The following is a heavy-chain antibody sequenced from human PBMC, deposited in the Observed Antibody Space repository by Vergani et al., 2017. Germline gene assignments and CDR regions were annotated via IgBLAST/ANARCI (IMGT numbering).Heavy chain of an antibody. CDR3: ARGGPPVSSGWLVYYYYGMDV. V-gene: IGHV4-30-4*08. D-gene: IGHD6-19*01. CDR2: IYYSWST. CDR1: GGSISSGDYY. Sequence: QVQLQESGPGLVKPSQTLSLTCTVSGGSISSGDYYWSWIRPPPGKGLEWIGYIYYSWSTYYNPSLKSRVTISVDTSKNQFSLKLSSVTAADTAVYYCARGGPPVSSGWLVYYYYGMDVWGQGTTVTVAS. J-gene: IGHJ6*02.